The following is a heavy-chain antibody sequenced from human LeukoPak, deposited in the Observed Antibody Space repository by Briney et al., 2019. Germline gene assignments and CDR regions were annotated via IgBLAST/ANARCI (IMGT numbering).Heavy chain of an antibody. CDR1: GFTFSSYS. D-gene: IGHD4-11*01. V-gene: IGHV3-21*01. CDR3: ARDVSTVTNYYCDY. J-gene: IGHJ4*02. CDR2: IISSSTYI. Sequence: KSGGSLTLSCAASGFTFSSYSMNWVRQAPGKGLEWVSSIISSSTYIYYAAPEKRRSTISHDNAKHSLHLQIYSPRAEATAVYCCARDVSTVTNYYCDYWGQGTRVTVSS.